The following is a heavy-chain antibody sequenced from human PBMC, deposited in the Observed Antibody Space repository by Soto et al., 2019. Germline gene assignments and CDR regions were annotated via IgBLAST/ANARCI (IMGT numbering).Heavy chain of an antibody. V-gene: IGHV4-61*01. J-gene: IGHJ4*02. CDR2: VYYSGTT. Sequence: SETLSLTCSVSGGSVSNKTYYWSWIRQPPGKRLEWIGYVYYSGTTNYNPSLKSRVTISVDMSKNQFSLRLSSVTTADTALYYCARTTAVPNTLRSRYFFDYWGQGTLVTVSS. CDR1: GGSVSNKTYY. CDR3: ARTTAVPNTLRSRYFFDY. D-gene: IGHD4-17*01.